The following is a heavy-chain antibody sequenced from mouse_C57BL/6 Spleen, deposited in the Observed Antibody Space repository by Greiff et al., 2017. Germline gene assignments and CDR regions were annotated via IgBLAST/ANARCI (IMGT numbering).Heavy chain of an antibody. Sequence: QVQLQQPGAELVRPGSSVKLSCKASGYTFTSYWMHWVKQRPIQGLEWIGNIDPSDSETHYNQKFKDKATLTVYKSSSTAYMQLSSLTSEDSAVYYCARWGSSYPCYFDYWGQGTTLTVSS. J-gene: IGHJ2*01. D-gene: IGHD1-1*01. CDR1: GYTFTSYW. CDR3: ARWGSSYPCYFDY. V-gene: IGHV1-52*01. CDR2: IDPSDSET.